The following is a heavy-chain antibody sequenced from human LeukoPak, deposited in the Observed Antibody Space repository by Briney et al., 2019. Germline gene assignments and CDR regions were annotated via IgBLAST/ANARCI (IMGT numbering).Heavy chain of an antibody. V-gene: IGHV4-4*02. CDR2: VHLSGRT. CDR1: GVSISSTNW. CDR3: AREGGPYRPLDY. J-gene: IGHJ4*02. Sequence: SETLSLTCGVSGVSISSTNWWTWVRQPPGEGLEWIGEVHLSGRTNYNPSLESRVTMSVDMSENYISLKLTSVTAADTAVYYCAREGGPYRPLDYSGQGTLVTVSS.